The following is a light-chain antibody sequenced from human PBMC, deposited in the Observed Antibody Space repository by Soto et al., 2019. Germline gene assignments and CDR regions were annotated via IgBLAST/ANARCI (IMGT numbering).Light chain of an antibody. CDR2: DTS. CDR3: QQYNNWPPLT. V-gene: IGKV3-11*01. Sequence: EIVLTQSPATLSLSPGERATFSCRASQSVSRYLAWYQQKPGQAPRLLIYDTSNRATGIPARFSGSGSGTDFTLTIRSLEPEDFAVYYCQQYNNWPPLTFGGGTKVEIK. CDR1: QSVSRY. J-gene: IGKJ4*01.